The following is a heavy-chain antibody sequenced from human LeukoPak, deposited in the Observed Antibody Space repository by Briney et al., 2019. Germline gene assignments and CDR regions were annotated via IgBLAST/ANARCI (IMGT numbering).Heavy chain of an antibody. V-gene: IGHV1-69*01. D-gene: IGHD2-15*01. Sequence: SVKVSCKASGGTFSSFAISWVRQAPGQGLEWMGGIIPIFGTANYAQKFQGRVTITADESTSTAYMELSSLRSEDTAVYYCARYCSGGSCYSWDYYYYGMDVWGQGTTVTVSS. CDR2: IIPIFGTA. CDR1: GGTFSSFA. CDR3: ARYCSGGSCYSWDYYYYGMDV. J-gene: IGHJ6*02.